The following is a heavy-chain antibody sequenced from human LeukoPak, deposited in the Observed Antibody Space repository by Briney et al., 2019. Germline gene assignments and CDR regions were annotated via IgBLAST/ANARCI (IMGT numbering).Heavy chain of an antibody. CDR3: AKDIGPYYYYGMDV. Sequence: GRSLRLSCAASGFTFDDYAMHWVRQAPGKGLEWVSGISWNSGSIGYADSVKGRSTISRDNAKNSLYLQMNSLRAEDTALYYCAKDIGPYYYYGMDVWGQGTTVTVSS. CDR1: GFTFDDYA. CDR2: ISWNSGSI. V-gene: IGHV3-9*01. J-gene: IGHJ6*02.